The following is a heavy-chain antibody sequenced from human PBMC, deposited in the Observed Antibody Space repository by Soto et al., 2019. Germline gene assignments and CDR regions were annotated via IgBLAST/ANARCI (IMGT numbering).Heavy chain of an antibody. J-gene: IGHJ4*02. CDR1: GYTFTIYG. CDR3: ARVPPLNYDILTGYNPFDY. V-gene: IGHV1-18*04. D-gene: IGHD3-9*01. CDR2: ISAYNGNT. Sequence: ASVKVSCKASGYTFTIYGISCVLQSPLQWLEWMGWISAYNGNTNYAQKLQGRVTMTTDTSTSTAYMELRSLRSDDTAVYYCARVPPLNYDILTGYNPFDYWGQGTLVTVSS.